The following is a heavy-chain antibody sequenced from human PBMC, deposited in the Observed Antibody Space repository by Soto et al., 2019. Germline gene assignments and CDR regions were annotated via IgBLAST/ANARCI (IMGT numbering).Heavy chain of an antibody. CDR1: GGSISSAGYY. J-gene: IGHJ4*02. CDR3: ARVNVTLDF. D-gene: IGHD2-21*02. Sequence: PSETLSLTCTVSGGSISSAGYYWAWIRQPPGKGLEWIASVHYSGNAYYNPSLTTRVTISRDTSKNRVSLELRSVTAADTAVYYCARVNVTLDFWGQGTLVTVSS. CDR2: VHYSGNA. V-gene: IGHV4-39*01.